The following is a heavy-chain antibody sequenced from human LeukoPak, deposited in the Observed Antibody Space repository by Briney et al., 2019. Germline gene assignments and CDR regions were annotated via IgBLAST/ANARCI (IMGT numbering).Heavy chain of an antibody. CDR3: ARQWYYYDSSGYYYDAFDI. V-gene: IGHV3-33*01. CDR1: GFTFSSYG. Sequence: GGSLRLSCAASGFTFSSYGMHWVRQAPGKGLEWVAVIWYDGSNKYYADSVKGRFTISRDNAKNSLYLQMNSLRAEDTAVYYCARQWYYYDSSGYYYDAFDIWGQGTMVTVSS. D-gene: IGHD3-22*01. J-gene: IGHJ3*02. CDR2: IWYDGSNK.